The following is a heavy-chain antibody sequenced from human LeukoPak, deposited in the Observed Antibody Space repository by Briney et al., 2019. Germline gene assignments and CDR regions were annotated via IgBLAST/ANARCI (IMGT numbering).Heavy chain of an antibody. CDR2: IYSGGST. D-gene: IGHD3-22*01. CDR1: GDSTSSGAYY. J-gene: IGHJ4*02. V-gene: IGHV4-61*02. CDR3: AREGSIYYYDSSGYLGY. Sequence: PSETLSLTXTVSGDSTSSGAYYWSWIRQPAGNGLEWIGRIYSGGSTNYNPSLKSRVTISVDTSKNQFSLKLSSVTAADTAVYYCAREGSIYYYDSSGYLGYWGRGTLVTVSS.